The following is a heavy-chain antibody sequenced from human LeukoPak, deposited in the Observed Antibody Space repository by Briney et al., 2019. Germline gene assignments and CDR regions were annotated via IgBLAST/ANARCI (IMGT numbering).Heavy chain of an antibody. D-gene: IGHD3-22*01. J-gene: IGHJ4*02. Sequence: SETLSLTCTVSGGSISSYYWSWIRQPPGKGLEWIGYIYYNGNTNYNPSLKSRVTISVDTSKNQFSLKLSSVTAADTAVYYCARSYYYDSSGYYQIDYWGQGTLVTVSS. CDR3: ARSYYYDSSGYYQIDY. CDR2: IYYNGNT. CDR1: GGSISSYY. V-gene: IGHV4-59*01.